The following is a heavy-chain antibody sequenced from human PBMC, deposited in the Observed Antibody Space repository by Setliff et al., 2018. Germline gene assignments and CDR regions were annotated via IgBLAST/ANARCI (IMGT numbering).Heavy chain of an antibody. V-gene: IGHV3-21*01. CDR1: AFTFSRYS. J-gene: IGHJ4*02. CDR3: ARTCSGSGCYAGLES. Sequence: PGGSLRLSCVASAFTFSRYSMNWVRQAPGKGLEWVSSISSSGSFEFYADSVKGRFTISRDNAKSSLYLQMNSLRPEDTAVYYCARTCSGSGCYAGLESWGQGTPVTVSS. CDR2: ISSSGSFE. D-gene: IGHD2-15*01.